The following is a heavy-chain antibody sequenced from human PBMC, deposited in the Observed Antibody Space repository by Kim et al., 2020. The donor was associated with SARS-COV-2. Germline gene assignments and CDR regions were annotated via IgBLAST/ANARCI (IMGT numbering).Heavy chain of an antibody. D-gene: IGHD2-2*03. J-gene: IGHJ4*02. CDR1: GFTFTGYA. CDR2: IDGSDGTT. Sequence: GGSLRLSCTTSGFTFTGYAMSWVRQAPGKELEWVSSIDGSDGTTYYVDSVKGRFTISRDNSKNTLYLQMSNLRADDTAVYYCMKGGWGWIWDHWGQGTLVTVSS. V-gene: IGHV3-23*01. CDR3: MKGGWGWIWDH.